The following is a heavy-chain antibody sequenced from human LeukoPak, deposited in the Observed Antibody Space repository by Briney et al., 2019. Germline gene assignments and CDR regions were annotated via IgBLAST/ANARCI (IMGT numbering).Heavy chain of an antibody. D-gene: IGHD2-2*02. CDR1: GYSISSGYY. J-gene: IGHJ5*02. CDR3: ARSRSHIVVVPAAIVQNWFDP. V-gene: IGHV4-38-2*01. Sequence: SETLSLTXAVSGYSISSGYYWGWIRQPPGKGLEWIGSIYHSGSTYYNPSLKSRVTISVDTSKNQFSLKLSFVTAADTAVYYCARSRSHIVVVPAAIVQNWFDPWGQGTLVTVSS. CDR2: IYHSGST.